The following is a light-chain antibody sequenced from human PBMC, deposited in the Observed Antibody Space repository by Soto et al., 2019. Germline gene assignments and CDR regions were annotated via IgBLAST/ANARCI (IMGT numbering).Light chain of an antibody. J-gene: IGKJ1*01. CDR2: AAS. CDR3: QQSYVTPWT. V-gene: IGKV1-8*01. CDR1: QGISSY. Sequence: AIRMTQSPSSFSASTGDRVTITCRASQGISSYLAWYQQNPGKAPKLLIYAASTLHSGVPSRFSGSGSGTDFTLAISSLQPEDFATYYCQQSYVTPWTFGQGTKVDI.